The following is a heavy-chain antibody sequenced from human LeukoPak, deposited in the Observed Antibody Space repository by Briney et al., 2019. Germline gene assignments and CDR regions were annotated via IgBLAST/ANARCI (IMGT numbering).Heavy chain of an antibody. V-gene: IGHV5-51*01. D-gene: IGHD3-22*01. CDR1: GYRFTSYW. CDR3: ARCPDYYDSSGYLDY. CDR2: IYPGDSDT. J-gene: IGHJ4*02. Sequence: HGESLKISCKGSGYRFTSYWIGWVGQMPGKGLEWMGIIYPGDSDTRYSTSFQGQVTISADKSISTAYLQWSSLKASDTAMYYCARCPDYYDSSGYLDYWGQGTLVTVSS.